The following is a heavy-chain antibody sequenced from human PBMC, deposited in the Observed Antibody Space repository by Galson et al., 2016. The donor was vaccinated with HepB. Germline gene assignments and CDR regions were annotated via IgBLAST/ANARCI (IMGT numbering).Heavy chain of an antibody. J-gene: IGHJ6*02. V-gene: IGHV3-23*01. CDR2: ISGNGIGT. Sequence: SLRLSCAASGFTFNTYAMTWVRQAPGKGLECVATISGNGIGTAYAGSVKGRFTISRDNSKNTVYLQMNSLRHEDTAVYYCAGRGASNSSWYSDYRYGMDVWGQGTTVTVSS. CDR3: AGRGASNSSWYSDYRYGMDV. D-gene: IGHD6-13*01. CDR1: GFTFNTYA.